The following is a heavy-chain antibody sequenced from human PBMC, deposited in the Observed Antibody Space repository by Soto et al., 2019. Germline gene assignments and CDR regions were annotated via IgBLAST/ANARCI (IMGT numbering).Heavy chain of an antibody. CDR1: GGSIRNGGYS. CDR2: IYHSGSP. CDR3: ARVPSP. Sequence: PSETLRLTYAVSGGSIRNGGYSWSCKQKPPGKGLEWIGYIYHSGSPYYNPSLKSRVTISVDRSKNQFSLKLSPVTAADTAVYHCARVPSPWGQGTLVPVSS. V-gene: IGHV4-30-2*01. J-gene: IGHJ5*02.